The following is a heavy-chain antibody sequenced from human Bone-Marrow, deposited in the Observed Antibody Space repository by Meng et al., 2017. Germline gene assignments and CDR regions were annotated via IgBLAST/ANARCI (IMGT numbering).Heavy chain of an antibody. CDR1: GFTFSNYA. CDR2: IFSDEKRK. Sequence: QVQLVESGGGVVQPGRSLRLCCAASGFTFSNYAMHWVRQAPGKGLEWVAVIFSDEKRKYYGDSVKGRFTIFRDNSENTLYLQMNSLRADDTAVYYCARDDGGMATAAPTDYWGQGTLVTVSS. CDR3: ARDDGGMATAAPTDY. D-gene: IGHD5-24*01. J-gene: IGHJ4*02. V-gene: IGHV3-30*03.